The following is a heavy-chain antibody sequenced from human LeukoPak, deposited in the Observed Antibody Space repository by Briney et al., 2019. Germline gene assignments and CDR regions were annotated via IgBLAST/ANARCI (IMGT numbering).Heavy chain of an antibody. Sequence: GGSLRPSCAASGFIFSNYGFHWVRQAPGKGLEWVAVIWYDGTNKYYADSVKGRFTISRDNSKNTLNLQVNSLRAEDTAVYYCARDLERGHSSGCDYWGQGTLVTVSS. CDR2: IWYDGTNK. CDR1: GFIFSNYG. D-gene: IGHD6-19*01. J-gene: IGHJ4*02. CDR3: ARDLERGHSSGCDY. V-gene: IGHV3-33*01.